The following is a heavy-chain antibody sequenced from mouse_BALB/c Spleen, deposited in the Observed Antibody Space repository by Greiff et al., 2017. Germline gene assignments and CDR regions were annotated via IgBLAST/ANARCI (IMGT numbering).Heavy chain of an antibody. J-gene: IGHJ4*01. CDR1: GFNIKDYY. CDR3: ASYYGNLHAMDY. Sequence: EVKLQESGAELVRPGALVKLSCKASGFNIKDYYMHWVKQRPEQGLEWIGWIDPENGNTIYDPKFQGKASITADTSSNTAYLQLSSLTSEDTAVYYCASYYGNLHAMDYWGQGTSVTVSS. V-gene: IGHV14-1*02. D-gene: IGHD2-10*01. CDR2: IDPENGNT.